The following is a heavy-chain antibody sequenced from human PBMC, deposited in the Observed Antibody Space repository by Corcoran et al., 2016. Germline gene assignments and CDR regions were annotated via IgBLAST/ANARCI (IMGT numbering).Heavy chain of an antibody. CDR3: ARGGYGSGQGFY. CDR2: ITGGFNNI. CDR1: GFTLSSYG. J-gene: IGHJ4*02. V-gene: IGHV3-48*04. D-gene: IGHD3-10*01. Sequence: EVQLVESGGALVQPGGSLRLSCAASGFTLSSYGIHWVRQAPGKGLEWISSITGGFNNIYYADSVKGRFSISRDNAKNSVYLQMNNLRAEDTAVYHCARGGYGSGQGFYWGQGTLVTVSS.